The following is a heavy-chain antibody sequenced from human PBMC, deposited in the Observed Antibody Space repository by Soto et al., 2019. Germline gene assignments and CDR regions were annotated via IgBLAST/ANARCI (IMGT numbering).Heavy chain of an antibody. CDR3: VRGRYGSEIH. J-gene: IGHJ4*02. D-gene: IGHD3-10*01. Sequence: EVRLVESGGGLVQPGGSLRLSCAASGFIVSSNYMTWVRQAPGKGLEWVSLLYNGGATHYAASVKGRFTISSHSYPNTMFLQMNSLRTEDTATYYCVRGRYGSEIHWGQGTKVTVSS. CDR2: LYNGGAT. V-gene: IGHV3-53*04. CDR1: GFIVSSNY.